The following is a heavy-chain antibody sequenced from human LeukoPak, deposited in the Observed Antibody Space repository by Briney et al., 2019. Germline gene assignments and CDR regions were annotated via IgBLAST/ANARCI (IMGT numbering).Heavy chain of an antibody. CDR1: GFTFSSYS. Sequence: PGGSLRLSCAASGFTFSSYSMNWVRQAPGKGVEGVSAISSSDDGTYHAGSVRGRFTISRDSAKNTLYLQMNNLRPEDAAIYYCAKAPVTSCRGAFCYPLDSWGQGTLVTVSS. J-gene: IGHJ4*02. V-gene: IGHV3-23*01. CDR2: ISSSDDGT. CDR3: AKAPVTSCRGAFCYPLDS. D-gene: IGHD2-15*01.